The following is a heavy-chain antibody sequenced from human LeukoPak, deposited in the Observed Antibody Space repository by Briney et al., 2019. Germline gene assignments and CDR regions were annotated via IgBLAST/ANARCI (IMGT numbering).Heavy chain of an antibody. D-gene: IGHD6-13*01. Sequence: KASETLSLTCTVSGGSISCYYWSWIRQPAGKGLEWIGRIYTSGSTNYNPSLKSRVTMSVDTSKNQFSLKLSSVTAADTAVYYCARLGSSSWYETKSYFDYWGQGTLVTVSS. CDR3: ARLGSSSWYETKSYFDY. V-gene: IGHV4-4*07. CDR2: IYTSGST. J-gene: IGHJ4*02. CDR1: GGSISCYY.